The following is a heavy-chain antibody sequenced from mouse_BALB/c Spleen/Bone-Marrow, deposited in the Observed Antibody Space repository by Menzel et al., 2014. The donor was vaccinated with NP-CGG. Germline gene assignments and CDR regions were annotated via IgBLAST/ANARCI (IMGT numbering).Heavy chain of an antibody. CDR2: ISYSGST. CDR1: GYSITSDYA. J-gene: IGHJ1*01. Sequence: VQLQQSGPGLVKPSQSLSLTCTVTGYSITSDYACNWIRQFPGNKLEWKDYISYSGSTSYNPSLKSRISITRDTSKNQFFLQLNSVTAEDTATYYCARSADWYFDVWGAGTTVTVSS. V-gene: IGHV3-2*02. CDR3: ARSADWYFDV.